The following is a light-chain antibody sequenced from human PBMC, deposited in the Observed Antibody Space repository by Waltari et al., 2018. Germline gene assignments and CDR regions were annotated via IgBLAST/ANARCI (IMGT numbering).Light chain of an antibody. V-gene: IGLV2-23*02. CDR2: EVT. Sequence: QSALTQPASVSGSPGQSITISCTGTSSDVGSYNAVSWYQKHPGKAPKPMIYEVTKRPSGISYSLPVVKSGNTASLTISGLQAEDEADYYCCSYASTDSYVFGTGTKVTVL. J-gene: IGLJ1*01. CDR1: SSDVGSYNA. CDR3: CSYASTDSYV.